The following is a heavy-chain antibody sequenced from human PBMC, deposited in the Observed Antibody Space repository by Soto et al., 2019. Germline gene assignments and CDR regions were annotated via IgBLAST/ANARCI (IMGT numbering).Heavy chain of an antibody. V-gene: IGHV1-69*05. CDR2: IIPIFGTA. Sequence: SVKVSCKASGGTFSSYPISWVRQPPGQELEWMERIIPIFGTANYAQKSQGRVTLTRDTSVNTAYMELGNLTSDDTAIYYCARCRKSFWTGSPMDDYGMDVWGQGTTVTVSS. D-gene: IGHD3-3*01. CDR3: ARCRKSFWTGSPMDDYGMDV. J-gene: IGHJ6*02. CDR1: GGTFSSYP.